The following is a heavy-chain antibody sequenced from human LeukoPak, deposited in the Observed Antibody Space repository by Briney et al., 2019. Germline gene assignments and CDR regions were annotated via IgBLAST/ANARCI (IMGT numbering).Heavy chain of an antibody. J-gene: IGHJ4*02. Sequence: KSGGSLRLSCAASGFIFSNYGMSWDRQAPGKGLEWVSSISFSSTHIYYADSIQGRFTISRDNAENSLYLQMNSLRAEDTAVYYCAREPYMSSAAVLDYWGQGTLVTVSS. V-gene: IGHV3-21*06. D-gene: IGHD3-22*01. CDR3: AREPYMSSAAVLDY. CDR1: GFIFSNYG. CDR2: ISFSSTHI.